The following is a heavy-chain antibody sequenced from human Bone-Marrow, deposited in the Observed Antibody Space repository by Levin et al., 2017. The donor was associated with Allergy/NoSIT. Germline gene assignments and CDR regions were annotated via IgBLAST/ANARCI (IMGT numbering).Heavy chain of an antibody. V-gene: IGHV1-69*02. CDR3: QFAYCSSTSCYFPNYYYYYGMDV. D-gene: IGHD2-2*01. CDR1: GGTFSSYT. CDR2: IIPILGIA. Sequence: ASVKVSCKASGGTFSSYTISWVRQAPGQGLEWMGRIIPILGIANYAQKFQGRVTITADKSTSTAYMELSSLRSEDTAVYYCQFAYCSSTSCYFPNYYYYYGMDVWGQGTTVTVSS. J-gene: IGHJ6*02.